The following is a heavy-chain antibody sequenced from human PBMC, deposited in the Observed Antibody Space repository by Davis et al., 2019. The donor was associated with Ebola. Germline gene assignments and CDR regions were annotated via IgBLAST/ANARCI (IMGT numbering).Heavy chain of an antibody. Sequence: GESLKISCAASGFTFSSYAMSWVRQAPGKGLEWVSAISGSGGRTYYADSVKGRFTISRDNSKNTLYLQMNTLGAEDPAVYYCAKLNNILDLYGPFDHWGQGTLVTVSS. D-gene: IGHD3-9*01. CDR3: AKLNNILDLYGPFDH. J-gene: IGHJ4*02. CDR1: GFTFSSYA. V-gene: IGHV3-23*01. CDR2: ISGSGGRT.